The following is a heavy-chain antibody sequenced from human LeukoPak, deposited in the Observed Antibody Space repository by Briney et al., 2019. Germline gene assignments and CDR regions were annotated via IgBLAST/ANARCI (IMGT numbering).Heavy chain of an antibody. J-gene: IGHJ3*02. CDR2: IYYSGST. CDR3: ARRPSPHKLTSYYYDSSGSFAFDI. D-gene: IGHD3-22*01. Sequence: SETLSLTCTVSGGSISSGGYYWSWIRQHPGKGLEWIGYIYYSGSTYYNPSLKSRVTISVDTSKNQFSLKLSSVTAADTAVYYCARRPSPHKLTSYYYDSSGSFAFDIWGQGTMVTVSS. V-gene: IGHV4-31*03. CDR1: GGSISSGGYY.